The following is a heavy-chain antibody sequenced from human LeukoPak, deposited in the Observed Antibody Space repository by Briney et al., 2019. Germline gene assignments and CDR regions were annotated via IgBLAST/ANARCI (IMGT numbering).Heavy chain of an antibody. J-gene: IGHJ4*02. CDR1: GFTFSNYW. V-gene: IGHV3-7*03. Sequence: PGGSLRLSCAASGFTFSNYWISWVRQAPGKGLEWVANIKGDGSSKYYMDSVRGRFTISRDNAKSSLYLQMNTLRAEDTAVYYCATSHDSSGNDWGQGTLVTVSS. D-gene: IGHD3-22*01. CDR2: IKGDGSSK. CDR3: ATSHDSSGND.